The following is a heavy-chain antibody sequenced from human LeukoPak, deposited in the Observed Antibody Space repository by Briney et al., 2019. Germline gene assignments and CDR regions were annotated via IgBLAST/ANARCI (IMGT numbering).Heavy chain of an antibody. J-gene: IGHJ5*02. CDR2: INAGNGNT. CDR1: GYTFTSYY. Sequence: ASVKVSCKASGYTFTSYYMHWVRQAPGQRLEWMGWINAGNGNTKYSQKFQGRVTITRDTSASTAYMELSSLRSEDTAVSYCAGGATHNWFDPWGQGTLVTVSS. D-gene: IGHD1-26*01. V-gene: IGHV1-3*01. CDR3: AGGATHNWFDP.